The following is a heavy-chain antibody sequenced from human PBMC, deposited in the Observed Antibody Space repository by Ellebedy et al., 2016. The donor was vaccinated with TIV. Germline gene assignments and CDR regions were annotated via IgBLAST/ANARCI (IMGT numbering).Heavy chain of an antibody. CDR1: GFTFSSYA. CDR2: ISYDGSNK. V-gene: IGHV3-30-3*01. D-gene: IGHD3-22*01. J-gene: IGHJ4*02. Sequence: GGSLRLSXAASGFTFSSYAMHWVRQAPGKGLEWVALISYDGSNKYYADSVKGRLTISRDNSRTTLYLQMNSLRAEDTAVYYCARGHFITMLVGGLDYWGQGTLVTVSS. CDR3: ARGHFITMLVGGLDY.